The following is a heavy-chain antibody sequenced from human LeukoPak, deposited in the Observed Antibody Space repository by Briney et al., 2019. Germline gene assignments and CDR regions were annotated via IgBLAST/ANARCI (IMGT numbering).Heavy chain of an antibody. CDR2: IYYSRST. CDR3: ARERPTVAGTSNFDY. CDR1: GGSVSSGSYY. D-gene: IGHD6-19*01. Sequence: SETLSLTCTVSGGSVSSGSYYWSWIRQPPGKGLEWIGYIYYSRSTNYNPSLKSRVTISVDTSKNQFSLKLSSVTAADTAVYYCARERPTVAGTSNFDYWGQGTLVTVSS. J-gene: IGHJ4*02. V-gene: IGHV4-61*01.